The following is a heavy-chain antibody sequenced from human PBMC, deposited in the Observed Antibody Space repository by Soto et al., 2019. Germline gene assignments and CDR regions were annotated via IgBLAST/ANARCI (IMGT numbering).Heavy chain of an antibody. V-gene: IGHV3-30*18. J-gene: IGHJ6*02. D-gene: IGHD2-2*01. CDR3: AKAVGYCSSTSCRHYGMDV. Sequence: AGGSLRLSCAASGFTFSSYGMHWVRQAPGKGLEWVAVISYDGSNKYYADSVKGRFTISRDNSKNTLYLQMNSLRAEDTAVYYCAKAVGYCSSTSCRHYGMDVWGQGTTVTVSS. CDR2: ISYDGSNK. CDR1: GFTFSSYG.